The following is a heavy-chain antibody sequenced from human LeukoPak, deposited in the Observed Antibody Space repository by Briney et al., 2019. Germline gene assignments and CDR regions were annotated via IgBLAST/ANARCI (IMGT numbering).Heavy chain of an antibody. CDR1: GGSISSYY. J-gene: IGHJ3*02. V-gene: IGHV4-59*01. D-gene: IGHD3-16*02. CDR3: ARVYYDYVWGSYRYTAGHAFDI. Sequence: PSETLSLTCTVSGGSISSYYWSWIRQPPGKGLEWIGYIYYSGSTNYNPSLKSRVTISVDTSKNQFSLKLSSVTAADTAVYYCARVYYDYVWGSYRYTAGHAFDIWGQGTMVTVSS. CDR2: IYYSGST.